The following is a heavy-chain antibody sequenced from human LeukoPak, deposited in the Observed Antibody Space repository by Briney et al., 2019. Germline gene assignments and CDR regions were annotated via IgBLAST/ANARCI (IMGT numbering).Heavy chain of an antibody. CDR2: ISAYSGDT. J-gene: IGHJ4*02. V-gene: IGHV1-18*01. D-gene: IGHD3-10*01. Sequence: ASVKVSCKASGYTFTSYGISWVRQAPGQGLEWMGWISAYSGDTNYAQKFQGRATMTTDTSTSTAYMELRSLRSDDTAVYYCARFFQFGSHFDYWGQGTLVTVSS. CDR1: GYTFTSYG. CDR3: ARFFQFGSHFDY.